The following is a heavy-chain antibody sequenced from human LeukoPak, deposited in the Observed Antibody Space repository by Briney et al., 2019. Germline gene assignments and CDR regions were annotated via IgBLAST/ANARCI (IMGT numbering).Heavy chain of an antibody. CDR2: IGGLDHST. V-gene: IGHV3-23*01. Sequence: GGSLRLSCAASGFSLTAYGMSWVRQSPGKGLEWVSGIGGLDHSTYYADSLKGRFTISKDDSKNTLYLQMNSLRGDDTAVYYCAKDGTSYYYIYYWGQGTLVTVSS. D-gene: IGHD2/OR15-2a*01. J-gene: IGHJ4*02. CDR1: GFSLTAYG. CDR3: AKDGTSYYYIYY.